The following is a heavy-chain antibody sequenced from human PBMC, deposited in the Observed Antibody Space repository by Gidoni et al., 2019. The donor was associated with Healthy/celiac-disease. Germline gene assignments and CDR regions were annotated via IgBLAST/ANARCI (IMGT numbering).Heavy chain of an antibody. V-gene: IGHV3-11*06. CDR2: ISSSSSYT. Sequence: QVQLVESGGGLVKPGGSLRLSCAASGFTFSDYYMSWIRQAPGKGLEWVSYISSSSSYTNYADSVKGRFTISRDNAKNSLYLQMNSLRAEDTAVYYCARFTMIGPPGAFDIWGQGTMVTVSS. CDR1: GFTFSDYY. J-gene: IGHJ3*02. D-gene: IGHD3-22*01. CDR3: ARFTMIGPPGAFDI.